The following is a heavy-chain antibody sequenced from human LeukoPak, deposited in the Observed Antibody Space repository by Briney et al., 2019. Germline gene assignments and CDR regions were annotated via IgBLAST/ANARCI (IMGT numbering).Heavy chain of an antibody. CDR3: AIAYYDPRFDP. CDR1: GGSISSSYY. J-gene: IGHJ5*02. Sequence: SETLSLTCTVSGGSISSSYYWGWIRQPPGKGLEWIGSIYYSGSTYYNPSLKSRVTISVDTSKNQFSLKLSSVTAADTAVYYCAIAYYDPRFDPWGQGTLVTVSS. D-gene: IGHD3-22*01. CDR2: IYYSGST. V-gene: IGHV4-39*01.